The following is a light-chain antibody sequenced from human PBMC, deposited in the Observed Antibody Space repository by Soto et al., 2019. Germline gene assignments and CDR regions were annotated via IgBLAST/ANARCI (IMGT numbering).Light chain of an antibody. CDR2: AAS. V-gene: IGKV1-39*01. Sequence: DIQMTQSPSSLSASVGDRVTITCRASQTINSYLNWYQQKPGKAPKLLIYAASTLQSGVPSRFSGSGSGTDFTLTISSLRPEDFATYYCQQYNSYPWTFGQGTKVDIK. CDR3: QQYNSYPWT. CDR1: QTINSY. J-gene: IGKJ1*01.